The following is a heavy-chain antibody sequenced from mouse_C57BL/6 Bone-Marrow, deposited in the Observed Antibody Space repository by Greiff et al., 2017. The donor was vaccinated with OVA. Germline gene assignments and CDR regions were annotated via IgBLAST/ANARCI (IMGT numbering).Heavy chain of an antibody. D-gene: IGHD1-1*01. CDR3: ARRGHYYGSSPYAMDY. CDR1: GYTFTSYG. V-gene: IGHV1-81*01. CDR2: IYPRSGNT. J-gene: IGHJ4*01. Sequence: QVQLQQSGAELARPGASVKLSCKASGYTFTSYGISWVKQRTGQGLEWIGEIYPRSGNTYYNEKFKGQATLTADKSSSTAYMELRSLTSEDSAVYFCARRGHYYGSSPYAMDYWGQGTSVTVSS.